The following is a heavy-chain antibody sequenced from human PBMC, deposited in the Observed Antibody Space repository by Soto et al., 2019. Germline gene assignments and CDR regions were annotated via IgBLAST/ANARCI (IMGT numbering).Heavy chain of an antibody. CDR2: IYYSGST. V-gene: IGHV4-59*01. Sequence: SELLSLTCTVAGGSMISYYWSWIRQPPGRGLEWIGFIYYSGSTNYNPSLKSRVTISVDTSKNQFSLKLSSVTAADTAVYYCARGSPDFWSGYGYYYYGMDVWGQGTTVTVSS. CDR1: GGSMISYY. J-gene: IGHJ6*02. D-gene: IGHD3-3*01. CDR3: ARGSPDFWSGYGYYYYGMDV.